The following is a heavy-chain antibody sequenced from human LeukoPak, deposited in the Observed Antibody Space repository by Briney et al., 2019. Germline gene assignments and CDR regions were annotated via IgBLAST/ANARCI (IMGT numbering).Heavy chain of an antibody. CDR2: INSDGSST. Sequence: PGGSLRLSCAASGFTFSSYWMHWVRQAPGKGLVWVSRINSDGSSTSYADSVKGRFTISRDNAKNTLYLQMNSLRAEDTAVYYCAKRDSSGYQYYFDYWGQGTLVTVSS. CDR1: GFTFSSYW. CDR3: AKRDSSGYQYYFDY. D-gene: IGHD3-22*01. V-gene: IGHV3-74*01. J-gene: IGHJ4*02.